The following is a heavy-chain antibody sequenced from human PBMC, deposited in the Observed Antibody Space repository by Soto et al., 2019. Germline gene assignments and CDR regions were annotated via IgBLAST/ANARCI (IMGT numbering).Heavy chain of an antibody. CDR2: TSAGGVTT. V-gene: IGHV3-23*01. CDR1: GFSFSSYS. J-gene: IGHJ4*02. CDR3: AKENGACYWCGDY. Sequence: EVQLLESGGGLVPPGGSLRLSCAGSGFSFSSYSMSWVRQAPGKGLEWVSSTSAGGVTTYYADSVKGRFTISRDSSRNTVYLQMNSLRAEDTAINYCAKENGACYWCGDYWGQGTLVTVSS. D-gene: IGHD2-21*02.